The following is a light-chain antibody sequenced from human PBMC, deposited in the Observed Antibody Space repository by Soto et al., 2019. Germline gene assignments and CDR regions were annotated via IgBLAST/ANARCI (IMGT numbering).Light chain of an antibody. CDR2: EDN. CDR1: SGSIASNY. V-gene: IGLV6-57*03. CDR3: QSYDSSIHVV. J-gene: IGLJ2*01. Sequence: NFMLTQPHSVSESPGKTVTISCTRSSGSIASNYVQLYQQRPGSAPTTVIYEDNQRPSGVPERFSGSIDSSSNSASLTISGLKTEDEADDYCQSYDSSIHVVFGGGTKLTVL.